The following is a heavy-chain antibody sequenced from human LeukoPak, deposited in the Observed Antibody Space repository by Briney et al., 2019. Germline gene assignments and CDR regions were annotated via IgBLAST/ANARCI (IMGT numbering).Heavy chain of an antibody. D-gene: IGHD3-10*01. Sequence: SETLSLTCAVYGGSFSGYYWGWFRQSPGKGLEWIGSIYDSRTIYYNPSLNSRVTISAVTSKNQFSLQLNSVTAADTAVYYCARHYGPWGQGTLVTVSS. CDR3: ARHYGP. V-gene: IGHV4-39*01. J-gene: IGHJ4*02. CDR1: GGSFSGYY. CDR2: IYDSRTI.